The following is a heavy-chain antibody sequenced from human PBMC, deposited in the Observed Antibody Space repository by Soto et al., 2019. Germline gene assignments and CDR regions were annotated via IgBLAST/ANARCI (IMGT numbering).Heavy chain of an antibody. CDR1: GGSISSYY. Sequence: SETLSLTCTVSGGSISSYYWSWIRQPPGKGLEWIGYIYYSGSTNYNPSLKSRVTISVDTSKNQFSLKLSSVTAADTAVYYCARGAVQIYYYYYMDVWGKGTTVTVSS. D-gene: IGHD6-19*01. J-gene: IGHJ6*03. V-gene: IGHV4-59*12. CDR2: IYYSGST. CDR3: ARGAVQIYYYYYMDV.